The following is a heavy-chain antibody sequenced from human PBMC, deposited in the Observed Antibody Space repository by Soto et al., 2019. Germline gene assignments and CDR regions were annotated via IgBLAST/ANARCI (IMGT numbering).Heavy chain of an antibody. CDR2: INHSGST. V-gene: IGHV4-34*01. J-gene: IGHJ4*02. CDR3: ASGCSSTSCYSFDY. D-gene: IGHD2-2*02. CDR1: GGSFSGYY. Sequence: QVQLQQWGAGLLKPSETLSLTCAVYGGSFSGYYWSWIRQPPGKGLEWIGEINHSGSTNYNQSLKSRVTISVDTSKNQFSLKLSSVTAADTAVYYCASGCSSTSCYSFDYWGQGTLVTVSS.